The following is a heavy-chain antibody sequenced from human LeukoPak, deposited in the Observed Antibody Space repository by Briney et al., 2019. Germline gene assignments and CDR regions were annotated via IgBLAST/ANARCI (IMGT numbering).Heavy chain of an antibody. Sequence: GGSLRLSCAASGFTFSSYDTHWVRHVAGKGLEWVSSIGTIGDTFYPGSVKGRFTISRENAKNSLYLQMNSLRAGDTAVYYCARATVIGTVPVPGFLDVWGKGTTVTVSS. D-gene: IGHD6-19*01. V-gene: IGHV3-13*01. CDR2: IGTIGDT. CDR3: ARATVIGTVPVPGFLDV. CDR1: GFTFSSYD. J-gene: IGHJ6*04.